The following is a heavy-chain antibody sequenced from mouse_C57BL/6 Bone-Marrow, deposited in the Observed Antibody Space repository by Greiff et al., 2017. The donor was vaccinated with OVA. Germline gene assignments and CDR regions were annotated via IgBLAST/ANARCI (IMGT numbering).Heavy chain of an antibody. CDR1: GYTFTSYT. Sequence: QVHVKQSGAELARPGASVKMSCKASGYTFTSYTMHWVKQRPGQGLEWIGYINPSSGYTKYNQKFKDKATLTADKSSSTAYMQLRSLTSEDSAVYYCAREDGNWFAYWGQGTLVTVSA. D-gene: IGHD2-1*01. CDR3: AREDGNWFAY. V-gene: IGHV1-4*01. CDR2: INPSSGYT. J-gene: IGHJ3*01.